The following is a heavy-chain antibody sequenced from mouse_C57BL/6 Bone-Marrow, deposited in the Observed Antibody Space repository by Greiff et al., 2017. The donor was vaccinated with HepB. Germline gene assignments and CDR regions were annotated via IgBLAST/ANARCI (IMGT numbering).Heavy chain of an antibody. D-gene: IGHD1-1*01. J-gene: IGHJ2*01. Sequence: QVQLQQPGAELVKPGASVKLSCKASGYTFTSYWMHWVKQRPGRGLEWIGRINPNSGGTKYNEQFMGKATLTEDKTSSTANMQRTSLPSEDSAVYYCERSITTTSEAYWGHGTTITVTA. CDR1: GYTFTSYW. V-gene: IGHV1-72*01. CDR2: INPNSGGT. CDR3: ERSITTTSEAY.